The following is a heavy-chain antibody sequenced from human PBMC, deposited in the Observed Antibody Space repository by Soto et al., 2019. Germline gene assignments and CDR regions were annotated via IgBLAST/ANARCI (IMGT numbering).Heavy chain of an antibody. CDR2: IWYDGSNK. CDR1: GFTFSSYG. Sequence: GGSLRLSCAASGFTFSSYGMHWVRQAPGKGLEWVAVIWYDGSNKYYADSVKGRFTISRDNSKNTLYLQMNSLRAEDTAVYYCARDAINVGSRRRSSYYYYMDVWGKGTTVTVSS. CDR3: ARDAINVGSRRRSSYYYYMDV. V-gene: IGHV3-33*01. J-gene: IGHJ6*03. D-gene: IGHD2-15*01.